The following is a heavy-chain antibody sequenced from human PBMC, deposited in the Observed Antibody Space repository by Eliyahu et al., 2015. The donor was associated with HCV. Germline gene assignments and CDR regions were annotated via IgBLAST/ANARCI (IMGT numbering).Heavy chain of an antibody. D-gene: IGHD1-26*01. CDR2: ISGSGGST. V-gene: IGHV3-23*01. CDR1: GFTFSXYA. J-gene: IGHJ4*02. CDR3: AKEGYGGSYGASFGY. Sequence: EVQLLESGGGLVQPGGSLRLSCAASGFTFSXYAMXWVRQAPGKGLEWVSAISGSGGSTYYADSVKGRFTISRDNSKNTLYLQMNSLRAEDTAVYYCAKEGYGGSYGASFGYWGQGTLVTVSS.